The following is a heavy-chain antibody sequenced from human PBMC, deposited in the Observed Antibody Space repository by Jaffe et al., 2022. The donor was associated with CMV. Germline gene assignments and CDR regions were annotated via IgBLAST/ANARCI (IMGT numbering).Heavy chain of an antibody. Sequence: QVTLRESGPALVKPTQTLTLTCTFSGFSLTTPGMCVNWIRQPPGKALEWLARIDWDDDKYYSISLKTRLTISKDTSKNQVVLTMTNMDPVDTATYYCARTARSAAAGPYHCDHWGQGTLVTVSS. D-gene: IGHD6-13*01. CDR1: GFSLTTPGMC. V-gene: IGHV2-70*13. J-gene: IGHJ4*02. CDR3: ARTARSAAAGPYHCDH. CDR2: IDWDDDK.